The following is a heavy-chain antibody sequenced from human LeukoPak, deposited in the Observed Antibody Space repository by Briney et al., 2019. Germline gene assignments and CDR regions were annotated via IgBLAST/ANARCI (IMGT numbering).Heavy chain of an antibody. D-gene: IGHD3-10*01. V-gene: IGHV4-59*12. CDR2: IYYSGST. Sequence: SETLSLTCSVSGASISGYYWSWIRQPPGKGLEWIGYIYYSGSTNYNPSLKSRVTMSVDTSKNQFSLKLRSVTAADTAVYYCARDRVMVRGVSSIYDAFDMWGQGTLVTVSS. J-gene: IGHJ3*02. CDR1: GASISGYY. CDR3: ARDRVMVRGVSSIYDAFDM.